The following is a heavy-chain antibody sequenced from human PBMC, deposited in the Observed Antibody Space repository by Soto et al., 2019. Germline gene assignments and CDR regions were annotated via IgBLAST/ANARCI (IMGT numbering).Heavy chain of an antibody. D-gene: IGHD6-19*01. V-gene: IGHV3-33*01. CDR2: IWYDGSNT. CDR3: ASSAA. J-gene: IGHJ5*02. CDR1: GFIFRSYG. Sequence: GGSLRLSCAASGFIFRSYGMHWVRQAPGKGLEWVAVIWYDGSNTYYADPVKGRFTISRDNSKNTLFLQMNSLRAEDTAVYYCASSAAWGRGTLVTVSS.